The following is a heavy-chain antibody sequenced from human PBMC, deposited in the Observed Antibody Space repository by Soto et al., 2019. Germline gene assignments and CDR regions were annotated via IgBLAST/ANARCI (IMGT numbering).Heavy chain of an antibody. D-gene: IGHD5-12*01. Sequence: ASVKVSCKASGYTFTSYGINWVRQATGQGLEWMGWMNPNSGNTGYAQKFQGRVTMTRNTSISTAYMELSSLRSEDTAVYYCARGATSWNWFDPWGQGTLVTVSS. CDR2: MNPNSGNT. CDR3: ARGATSWNWFDP. CDR1: GYTFTSYG. J-gene: IGHJ5*02. V-gene: IGHV1-8*01.